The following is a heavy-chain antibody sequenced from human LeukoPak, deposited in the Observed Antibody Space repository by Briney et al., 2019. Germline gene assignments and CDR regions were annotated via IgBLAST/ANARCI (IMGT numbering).Heavy chain of an antibody. J-gene: IGHJ4*02. CDR3: ASQSAVVIGLGLHY. CDR2: IYYSGST. V-gene: IGHV4-39*01. D-gene: IGHD3-22*01. CDR1: GGSISSSSYY. Sequence: PSETLSLTCTVSGGSISSSSYYWGWIRQPPGKGLEWIGSIYYSGSTYYNPSLKSRVTISVDTSKNQFSLKLSSVTAADTAVYYCASQSAVVIGLGLHYWGQGTLVTVSS.